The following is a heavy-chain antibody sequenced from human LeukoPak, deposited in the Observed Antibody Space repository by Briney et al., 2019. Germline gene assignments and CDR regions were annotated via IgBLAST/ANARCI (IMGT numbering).Heavy chain of an antibody. V-gene: IGHV3-48*01. J-gene: IGHJ4*02. CDR3: ARWGDMVRGVQGFGY. CDR2: ISSSSSTI. Sequence: PGGSLRLSCAASGFIFSTYSMNWVRQAPGKGLEWVSYISSSSSTIYYADSVKGRFTISRDNAKNSLYLQMNSLRAEDTAVYYCARWGDMVRGVQGFGYWGQGTLVTVSS. D-gene: IGHD3-10*01. CDR1: GFIFSTYS.